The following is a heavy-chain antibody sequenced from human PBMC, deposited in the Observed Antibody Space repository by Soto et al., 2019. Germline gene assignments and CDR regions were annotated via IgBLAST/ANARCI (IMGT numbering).Heavy chain of an antibody. CDR3: ASTRGSSYDY. CDR2: IYNGGGT. CDR1: GFTVSGNY. D-gene: IGHD6-6*01. V-gene: IGHV3-53*02. Sequence: EVQLVETGGGLIQPGGYLRLSCEASGFTVSGNYMSWVRQAPGKGLEWVSVIYNGGGTYYAEHVKDGFTISRENSKNTLYLHRISLRSEDTAVYYCASTRGSSYDYWGQGTLVPVSS. J-gene: IGHJ4*02.